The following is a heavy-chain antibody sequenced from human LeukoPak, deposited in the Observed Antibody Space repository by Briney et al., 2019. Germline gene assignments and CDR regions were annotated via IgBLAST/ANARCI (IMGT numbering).Heavy chain of an antibody. V-gene: IGHV1-46*01. J-gene: IGHJ6*03. CDR2: ISRNGGST. CDR3: ARSSRPDTAIRHYYYYMDV. D-gene: IGHD5-18*01. Sequence: ASVKVSCKASGYTFTSYYMHWVRQAPGQGLEWMGIISRNGGSTSYAQKFQGRVTMTRDMSTSTVYMELSSLRSEDTAVYYCARSSRPDTAIRHYYYYMDVWGKGTTVTVSS. CDR1: GYTFTSYY.